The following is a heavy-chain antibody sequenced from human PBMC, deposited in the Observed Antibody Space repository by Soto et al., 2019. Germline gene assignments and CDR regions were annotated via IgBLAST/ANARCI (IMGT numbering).Heavy chain of an antibody. CDR2: ISSNGVGT. J-gene: IGHJ6*03. Sequence: EVQLAESGGGLAQPGGSLRLSCAASGFTLSGYAMDWVRQAPGKGLEYVSGISSNGVGTYYAKSVQGRFTISRDNSKNTVYLQMGSLRPEGMAVYYCARRARPDFYYMDVWSKGTTVTVSS. V-gene: IGHV3-64*01. CDR3: ARRARPDFYYMDV. D-gene: IGHD6-6*01. CDR1: GFTLSGYA.